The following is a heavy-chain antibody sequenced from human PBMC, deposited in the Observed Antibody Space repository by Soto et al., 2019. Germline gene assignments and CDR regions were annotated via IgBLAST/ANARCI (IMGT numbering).Heavy chain of an antibody. V-gene: IGHV3-30-3*01. CDR3: ARDQTGITTTGGGRIDH. CDR1: GFTFSTHA. D-gene: IGHD1-20*01. J-gene: IGHJ4*02. Sequence: QVQLVESGGGVVQPGRSLRLSCAASGFTFSTHAMHWVRQAPGKGLECVAIVSFDGSNKYYADSVKGRFTISRDNSKNTLYLQMSGLTPDDTAVYYCARDQTGITTTGGGRIDHWGQGTLVTVSS. CDR2: VSFDGSNK.